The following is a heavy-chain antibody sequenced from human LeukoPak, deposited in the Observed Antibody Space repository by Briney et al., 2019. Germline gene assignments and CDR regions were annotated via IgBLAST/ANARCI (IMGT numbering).Heavy chain of an antibody. CDR1: GGSISSYY. D-gene: IGHD1-7*01. Sequence: SETLSLTCTVSGGSISSYYWSCIRQPPGKGLEWIGYIYYSGSTNYNPSLKGRVTISVDTSKNQFSLKLSSVTAADTAVYYCARHIEGTEDYWGQGTLVTVSS. CDR3: ARHIEGTEDY. CDR2: IYYSGST. V-gene: IGHV4-59*08. J-gene: IGHJ4*02.